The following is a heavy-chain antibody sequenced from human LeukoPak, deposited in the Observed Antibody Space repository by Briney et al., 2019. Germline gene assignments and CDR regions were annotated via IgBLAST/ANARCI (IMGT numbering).Heavy chain of an antibody. D-gene: IGHD2-2*01. CDR2: IIPIFGTA. CDR1: GGTFSSYA. CDR3: AREGYCSSTGCRDAFDI. V-gene: IGHV1-69*13. Sequence: ASVKVSCKASGGTFSSYAISWVRQAPGQGLEWMGGIIPIFGTANYAQKFQGRVTITADESTSTAYMELSSLRSEDTAVYYCAREGYCSSTGCRDAFDIWGQGTMVTVSS. J-gene: IGHJ3*02.